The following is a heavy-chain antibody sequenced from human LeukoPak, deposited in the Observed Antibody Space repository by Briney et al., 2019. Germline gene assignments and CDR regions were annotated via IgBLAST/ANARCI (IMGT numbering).Heavy chain of an antibody. V-gene: IGHV4-4*02. J-gene: IGHJ4*02. D-gene: IGHD6-19*01. CDR3: ARAHSSGWSNFDY. CDR1: GGSISSSNW. Sequence: SETLSLTCAVSGGSISSSNWWSWVRPPPGKGLEWIGEIYHSGSTNYNPSLKSRVTISVDKSKNQFSLKLSSVTAADTAVYYCARAHSSGWSNFDYWGQGTLVTVSS. CDR2: IYHSGST.